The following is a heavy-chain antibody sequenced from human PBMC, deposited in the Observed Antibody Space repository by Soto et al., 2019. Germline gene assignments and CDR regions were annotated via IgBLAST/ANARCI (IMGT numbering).Heavy chain of an antibody. J-gene: IGHJ4*02. Sequence: SVKGSCKASGFTFTSSAVQWVRQARGQRLEWIGWIVVGSGNTNYSQKFQERVTITRDMSTSTAYMELSSLRSEDTAVYYCAADYGSGSYYMVFDYWGQGTLVTVSS. CDR2: IVVGSGNT. CDR1: GFTFTSSA. CDR3: AADYGSGSYYMVFDY. D-gene: IGHD3-10*01. V-gene: IGHV1-58*01.